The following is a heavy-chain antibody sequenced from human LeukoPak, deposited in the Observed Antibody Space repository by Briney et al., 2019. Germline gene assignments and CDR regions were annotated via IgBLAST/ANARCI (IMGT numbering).Heavy chain of an antibody. V-gene: IGHV3-30*18. D-gene: IGHD3-22*01. J-gene: IGHJ4*02. Sequence: PGGSLRLSCAASEFTFSYYAMHWVRQAPGKGLEWVAAVSYDGRTKYYADSVRGRFTISRDNSKNTLYLQMNSLRAEDTALYYCAKDEGYYDTSGYYFDYWGQGTLVTVSS. CDR3: AKDEGYYDTSGYYFDY. CDR1: EFTFSYYA. CDR2: VSYDGRTK.